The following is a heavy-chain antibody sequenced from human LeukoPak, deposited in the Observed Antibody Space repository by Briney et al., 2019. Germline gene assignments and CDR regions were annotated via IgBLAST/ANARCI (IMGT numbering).Heavy chain of an antibody. Sequence: GGSLRLSCAGSGFIFSNYAMSWVRQAPGQGLEWVSTISNSGDATFYADAVKGRFTISRDNSKNTLYLQMYSLKAEDTAIYYCAKAPPYTKYFDYWGQGTLLTVSS. CDR1: GFIFSNYA. J-gene: IGHJ4*02. D-gene: IGHD1-1*01. CDR3: AKAPPYTKYFDY. V-gene: IGHV3-23*01. CDR2: ISNSGDAT.